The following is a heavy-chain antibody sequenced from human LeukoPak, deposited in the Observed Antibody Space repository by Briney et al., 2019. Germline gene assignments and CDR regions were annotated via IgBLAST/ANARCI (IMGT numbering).Heavy chain of an antibody. CDR2: ISSSSSTI. Sequence: GGPLILSCAASGFTFSSYSMNWVRQAPGKGLEWVSYISSSSSTIYYADSVKGRFTISRDNAKNSLYLQMNSLRDEDTAVYYCARPPTSLWFGELLYYYGMDVWGQGTTVTVSS. V-gene: IGHV3-48*02. J-gene: IGHJ6*02. CDR1: GFTFSSYS. CDR3: ARPPTSLWFGELLYYYGMDV. D-gene: IGHD3-10*01.